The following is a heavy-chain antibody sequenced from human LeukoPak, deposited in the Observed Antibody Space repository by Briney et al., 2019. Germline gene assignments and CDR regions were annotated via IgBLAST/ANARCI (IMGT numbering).Heavy chain of an antibody. J-gene: IGHJ4*02. V-gene: IGHV4-34*01. D-gene: IGHD5-24*01. Sequence: PSETLSLTCAVYGWSFSGYYWSWIRQPPGKGLEWIGEINHSGSTNYNPSLKSRVTISVDTSKNQFSLKLSSVTAADTAVYYCARRQRWLQFSYFDYWGQGTLVTVSS. CDR2: INHSGST. CDR3: ARRQRWLQFSYFDY. CDR1: GWSFSGYY.